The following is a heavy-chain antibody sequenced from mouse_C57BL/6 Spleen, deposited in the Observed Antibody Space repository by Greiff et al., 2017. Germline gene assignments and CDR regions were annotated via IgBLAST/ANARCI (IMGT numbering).Heavy chain of an antibody. CDR1: GYTFTSYW. V-gene: IGHV1-74*01. CDR3: AGDIVTTSYYAMDY. CDR2: IHPSDSDT. J-gene: IGHJ4*01. Sequence: QVQLQQPGAELVKPGASVKVSCKASGYTFTSYWMHWVKQRPGQGLEWIGRIHPSDSDTNYNQKFKGKATLTIDKSSSTAYMQLSSLPSEDSSVYYCAGDIVTTSYYAMDYWGQGTSVTVSS. D-gene: IGHD2-5*01.